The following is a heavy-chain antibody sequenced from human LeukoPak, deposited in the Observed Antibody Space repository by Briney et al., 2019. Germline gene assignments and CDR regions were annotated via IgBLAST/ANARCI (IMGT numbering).Heavy chain of an antibody. V-gene: IGHV4-34*01. D-gene: IGHD5-18*01. CDR2: INHSGST. CDR3: ARTEGDTSMVRSFDY. J-gene: IGHJ4*02. Sequence: SETLSLTCAVYGGSFSGYYWSWIRQPPGKGLEWIGEINHSGSTNYNPSLKSRVTMSVGTSKNQFSLNLSSETAADTAVYYCARTEGDTSMVRSFDYWGQGTLVTVSS. CDR1: GGSFSGYY.